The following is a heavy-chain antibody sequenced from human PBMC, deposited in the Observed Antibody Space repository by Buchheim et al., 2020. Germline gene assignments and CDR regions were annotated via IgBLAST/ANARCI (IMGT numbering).Heavy chain of an antibody. CDR3: AKGGPSSLYYFDY. CDR2: IVSGGNT. Sequence: EVQLLESGGGLVQPGGSLRLSCAASGFTISSYAMRWVRQAPGKGLEWVSTIVSGGNTYYADSVKGRFTLSRDNSKNTLSVQMHSLRAEDTAVYYCAKGGPSSLYYFDYWGQGTL. J-gene: IGHJ4*02. D-gene: IGHD5-12*01. CDR1: GFTISSYA. V-gene: IGHV3-23*01.